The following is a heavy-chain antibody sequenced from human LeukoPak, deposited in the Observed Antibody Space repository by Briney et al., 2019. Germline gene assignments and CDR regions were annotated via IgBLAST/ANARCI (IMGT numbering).Heavy chain of an antibody. D-gene: IGHD6-13*01. Sequence: SGGSLRLSCAASGFTFSSYSMNWVRQAPGKGLEWVSSISSSSSYIYYADSVKGRFTISRDNAKNSLYLQMNSLRAEDTAVYYCAREAGSSSWFYFDYWGQGTLVTVSS. CDR2: ISSSSSYI. CDR3: AREAGSSSWFYFDY. CDR1: GFTFSSYS. V-gene: IGHV3-21*01. J-gene: IGHJ4*02.